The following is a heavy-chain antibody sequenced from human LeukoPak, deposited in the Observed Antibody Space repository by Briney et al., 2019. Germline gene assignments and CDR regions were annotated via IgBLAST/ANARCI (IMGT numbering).Heavy chain of an antibody. CDR3: ASLEYSSSRDY. Sequence: GGSLRLSCAASGFTVSSNYMSWVRQAPGKGLEWVSSISSSSSYIYYADSVKGRFTISRDNAKNSLYLQMNSLRAEDTAVYYCASLEYSSSRDYWGQGTLVTVSS. CDR1: GFTVSSNY. CDR2: ISSSSSYI. J-gene: IGHJ4*02. V-gene: IGHV3-21*01. D-gene: IGHD6-6*01.